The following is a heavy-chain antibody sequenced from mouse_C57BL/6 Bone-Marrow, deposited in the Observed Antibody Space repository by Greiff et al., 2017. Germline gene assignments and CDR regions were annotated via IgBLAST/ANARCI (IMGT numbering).Heavy chain of an antibody. CDR1: GYTFTCYW. Sequence: QVQLQQPGAELVKPGASVKMSCKASGYTFTCYWITWVKQRPGQGLEWIGDIYPGSGSTNYNEKFKSKATVTVDTSSSTAYMQLSSLASADSAVSYCERDSGGYVDYWGQGTTLTVSS. D-gene: IGHD3-2*01. CDR3: ERDSGGYVDY. CDR2: IYPGSGST. V-gene: IGHV1-55*01. J-gene: IGHJ2*01.